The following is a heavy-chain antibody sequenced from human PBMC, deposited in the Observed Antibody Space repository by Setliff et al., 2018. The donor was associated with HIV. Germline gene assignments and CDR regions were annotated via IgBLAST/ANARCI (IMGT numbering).Heavy chain of an antibody. D-gene: IGHD3-10*01. CDR3: ARQSYYATGSFYTDVFDL. CDR2: VFYTGST. V-gene: IGHV4-39*01. CDR1: GDSINNNNYY. Sequence: SETLSLTCSVSGDSINNNNYYWGWIRQPPGKGLEWIASVFYTGSTYYRPSLKSRVTLSVELSKNHFSLELTSVTAADTAVYYCARQSYYATGSFYTDVFDLWGQGTVVTVSS. J-gene: IGHJ3*01.